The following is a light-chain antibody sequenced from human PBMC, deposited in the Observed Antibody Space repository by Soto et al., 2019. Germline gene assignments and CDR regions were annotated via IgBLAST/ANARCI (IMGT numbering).Light chain of an antibody. CDR2: GAS. CDR1: QSVSSSY. V-gene: IGKV3-20*01. CDR3: QQYGSSPRT. J-gene: IGKJ1*01. Sequence: IVFTHSPGTLSLSPAEKATLSCRASQSVSSSYLAWYQQKPGQAPRLLIYGASSRATGIPDRFSGSGSGKEFTLTISRLEPEDFAVYYCQQYGSSPRTLGQANKGDIK.